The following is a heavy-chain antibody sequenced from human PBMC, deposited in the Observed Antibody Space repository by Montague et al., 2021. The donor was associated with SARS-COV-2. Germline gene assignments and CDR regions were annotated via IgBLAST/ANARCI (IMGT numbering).Heavy chain of an antibody. J-gene: IGHJ3*01. V-gene: IGHV4-34*01. Sequence: SETLSLTCAVYSGSFSDFYWTWIRQPPGKGLEWIGEINHTGSASYNPSLKSRVTLSVDTSKNQFSLKLQSVTAADTAVYYCARGRVTIFGMLIFFPAAGPLDGWGQGTLVTVSS. CDR1: SGSFSDFY. D-gene: IGHD3-3*01. CDR3: ARGRVTIFGMLIFFPAAGPLDG. CDR2: INHTGSA.